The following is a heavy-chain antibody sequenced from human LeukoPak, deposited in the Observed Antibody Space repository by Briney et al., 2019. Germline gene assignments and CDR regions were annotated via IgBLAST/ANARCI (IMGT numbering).Heavy chain of an antibody. V-gene: IGHV1-2*02. CDR1: GYTLTDYY. D-gene: IGHD2-15*01. J-gene: IGHJ5*02. CDR3: ARANSVVVVAATETNWFDP. CDR2: INPNSGAT. Sequence: ASVKVSCKASGYTLTDYYMHWVRQAPGQGLEWMGWINPNSGATNYAQKFQGRVTMTRDTSISTAYMELSRLKSDDTAVYYCARANSVVVVAATETNWFDPWGQGTLVTVSS.